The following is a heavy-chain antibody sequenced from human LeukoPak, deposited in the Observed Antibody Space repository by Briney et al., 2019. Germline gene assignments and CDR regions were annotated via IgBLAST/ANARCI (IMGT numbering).Heavy chain of an antibody. CDR1: GGSISSGGHY. D-gene: IGHD2-21*01. J-gene: IGHJ4*02. V-gene: IGHV4-31*03. CDR2: IYYSGST. CDR3: ASRSPPGETGYFDY. Sequence: SETLSLTCTVSGGSISSGGHYWRWLRQHPEKGLEWIGYIYYSGSTYYNPSLKSRVTISVDTSKNQFSLKLNSVTAADTAVYYCASRSPPGETGYFDYWGQGTLVTVSS.